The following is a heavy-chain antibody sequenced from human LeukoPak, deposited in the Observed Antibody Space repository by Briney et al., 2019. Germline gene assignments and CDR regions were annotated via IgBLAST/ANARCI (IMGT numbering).Heavy chain of an antibody. Sequence: SETLSLTCTVSGGSISSGGYYWSWIRQHPGKGLEWIGYIYYSGSTYYNPSLKSRVTISVDTSKNQFSLKLSSVTAADTAVYYCARDRRHCSSTSCSSGYYYYYYGMDVWGQGTTVTVSS. CDR3: ARDRRHCSSTSCSSGYYYYYYGMDV. CDR2: IYYSGST. CDR1: GGSISSGGYY. V-gene: IGHV4-31*03. J-gene: IGHJ6*02. D-gene: IGHD2-2*01.